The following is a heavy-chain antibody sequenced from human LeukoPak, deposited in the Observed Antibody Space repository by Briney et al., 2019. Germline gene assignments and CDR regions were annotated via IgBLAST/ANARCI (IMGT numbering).Heavy chain of an antibody. CDR1: GGSFSGYY. V-gene: IGHV4-34*01. J-gene: IGHJ5*02. CDR3: ARARGGYDYVWGSYRYTSGWFEP. D-gene: IGHD3-16*02. Sequence: PSETLSLTCAVYGGSFSGYYWSWIRQPPGKGLDWIGEINHSGSTNYNPSLKSRVTISVDTSKNQFSLRLSSVTAADTAVSYCARARGGYDYVWGSYRYTSGWFEPWGQGTLVTVP. CDR2: INHSGST.